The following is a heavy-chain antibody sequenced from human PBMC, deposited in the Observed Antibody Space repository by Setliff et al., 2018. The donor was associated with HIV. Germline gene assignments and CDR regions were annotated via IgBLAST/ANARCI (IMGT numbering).Heavy chain of an antibody. D-gene: IGHD2-2*01. CDR1: GYTFTSYY. Sequence: ASVKVSCKASGYTFTSYYMHWVRQGPGQGLEWMGMINPSGVTTNYAQKLQGRVTMTTDTSTSTAYMELRSLRSDDTAVYYCARGPPIVVVPAALLTFDYWGQGTLVTVSS. CDR2: INPSGVTT. J-gene: IGHJ4*02. V-gene: IGHV1-46*01. CDR3: ARGPPIVVVPAALLTFDY.